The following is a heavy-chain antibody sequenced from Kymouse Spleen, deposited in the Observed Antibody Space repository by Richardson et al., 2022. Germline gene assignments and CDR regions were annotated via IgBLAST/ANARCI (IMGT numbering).Heavy chain of an antibody. J-gene: IGHJ4*02. CDR3: AKRYYGSGSYGY. CDR1: GFTFSSYG. D-gene: IGHD3-10*01. CDR2: ISYDGSNK. V-gene: IGHV3-30*18. Sequence: QVQLVESGGGVVQPGRSLRLSCAASGFTFSSYGMHWVRQAPGKGLEWVAVISYDGSNKYYADSVKGRFTISRDNSKNTLYLQMNSLRAEDTAVYYCAKRYYGSGSYGYWGQGTLVTVSS.